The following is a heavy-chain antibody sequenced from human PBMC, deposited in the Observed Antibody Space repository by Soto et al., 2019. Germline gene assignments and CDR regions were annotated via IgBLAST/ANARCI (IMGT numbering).Heavy chain of an antibody. J-gene: IGHJ6*02. CDR3: ARVAITLVRGVSFYYSYGMDV. V-gene: IGHV1-18*01. Sequence: QVQLVQSGAEVKKPGASVKVSCKASGYTFTSYGISWVRQAPGQGLEWMGWISAYNGNTNYAQKLQGRVTMTTDTSTSTAYMELRSLRSDDTAVYYCARVAITLVRGVSFYYSYGMDVWGQGTTVTVSS. CDR2: ISAYNGNT. D-gene: IGHD3-10*01. CDR1: GYTFTSYG.